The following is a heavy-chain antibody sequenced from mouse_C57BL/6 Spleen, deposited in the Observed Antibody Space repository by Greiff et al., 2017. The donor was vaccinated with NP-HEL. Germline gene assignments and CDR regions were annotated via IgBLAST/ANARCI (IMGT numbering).Heavy chain of an antibody. J-gene: IGHJ3*01. CDR1: GYSITSGYY. CDR3: ARGAFITTVVAPV. Sequence: EVQLQESGPGLVKPSQSLSLTCSVTGYSITSGYYWNWIRQFPGNKLEWMGYISYDGSNNYNPSLKNRISITRDTSKNQFFLKLNSVTTEDTATYYCARGAFITTVVAPVWGQGTLVTVSA. D-gene: IGHD1-1*01. CDR2: ISYDGSN. V-gene: IGHV3-6*01.